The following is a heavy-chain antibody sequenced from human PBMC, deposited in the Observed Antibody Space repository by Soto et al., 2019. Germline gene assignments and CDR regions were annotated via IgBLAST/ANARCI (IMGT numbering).Heavy chain of an antibody. CDR1: GGSISSSNC. J-gene: IGHJ5*02. D-gene: IGHD5-18*01. CDR2: IYHSGST. V-gene: IGHV4-4*02. Sequence: PSETLSLTCAVSGGSISSSNCLMLFRHPPGKVLEWIGEIYHSGSTYYNPSLKSRVTISVDKSKNQFSLNLSSVTATDTAVYYCARDRGSEYTYGSSGWFDPWGQGTLVTVSS. CDR3: ARDRGSEYTYGSSGWFDP.